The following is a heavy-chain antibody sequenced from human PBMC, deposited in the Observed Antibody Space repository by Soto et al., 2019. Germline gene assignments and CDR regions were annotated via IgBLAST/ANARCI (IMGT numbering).Heavy chain of an antibody. Sequence: QLHLVQSGAVVKKPGASVTVSCSASGYPVTAYYMHWVRQAPGRGLEWMGGINPATGAAKYTQTFQGRVTMTRDPSTSTVFMELSGLTAEDTAVFYGAGGGGVGVAGSAAFDMWGQGTLVTVSS. CDR2: INPATGAA. CDR3: AGGGGVGVAGSAAFDM. CDR1: GYPVTAYY. J-gene: IGHJ3*02. D-gene: IGHD3-3*01. V-gene: IGHV1-2*02.